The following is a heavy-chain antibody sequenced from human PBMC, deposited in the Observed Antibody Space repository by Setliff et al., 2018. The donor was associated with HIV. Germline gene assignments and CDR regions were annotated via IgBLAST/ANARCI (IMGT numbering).Heavy chain of an antibody. Sequence: LRLSCAASGFAFSTYGMHWVRQAPGKGLEWVAFIQYDGKRIYYGESVNGRFTISRDNPKNTLYLQMNSLRPEETAVYYCAKDRSVRDYNYHYLDVWGKGTTVTVSS. CDR1: GFAFSTYG. CDR3: AKDRSVRDYNYHYLDV. V-gene: IGHV3-30*02. CDR2: IQYDGKRI. D-gene: IGHD2-15*01. J-gene: IGHJ6*03.